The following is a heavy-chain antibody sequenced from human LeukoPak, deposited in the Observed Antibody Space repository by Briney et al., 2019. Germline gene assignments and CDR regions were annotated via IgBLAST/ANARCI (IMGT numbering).Heavy chain of an antibody. CDR1: GGSISSGSYY. J-gene: IGHJ5*02. D-gene: IGHD4-11*01. V-gene: IGHV4-39*02. Sequence: SETLSLTCTVSGGSISSGSYYWGWFRLPPGKGLEWIGNMYYSGRTYYNPSLKSRVTISVDTSKNQFSLKLSSVTAADTAVYYCARDYIKTRWFDPWGQGTLVTVSS. CDR2: MYYSGRT. CDR3: ARDYIKTRWFDP.